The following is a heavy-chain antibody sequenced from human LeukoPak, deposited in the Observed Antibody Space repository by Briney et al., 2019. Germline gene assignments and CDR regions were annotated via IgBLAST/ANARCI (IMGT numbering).Heavy chain of an antibody. Sequence: PGGSLRLSCAASGFTFSDYYMSWIRQAPGKGLEWVSYISSSGSIIHYADSVKGRFTISRDNAKNSLYLQMNSLRAEDTAVYYCAKEGAEFRGYLDVWGKGTTVTVSS. CDR2: ISSSGSII. D-gene: IGHD3-16*01. V-gene: IGHV3-11*04. CDR1: GFTFSDYY. J-gene: IGHJ6*03. CDR3: AKEGAEFRGYLDV.